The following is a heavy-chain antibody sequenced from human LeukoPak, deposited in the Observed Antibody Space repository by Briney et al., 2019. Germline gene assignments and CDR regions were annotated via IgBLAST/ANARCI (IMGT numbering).Heavy chain of an antibody. CDR3: ARGNYYGSGSRYNWFDL. V-gene: IGHV3-13*01. CDR2: IGTAGDT. Sequence: GGSLRLSCAASGFTFSSYDMPWVRQATGKGLEWVSAIGTAGDTYYPGSVKGRFTISRENAKNSLYLQMNSLRAGDTAVYYCARGNYYGSGSRYNWFDLWGQGTLVTVSS. J-gene: IGHJ5*02. D-gene: IGHD3-10*01. CDR1: GFTFSSYD.